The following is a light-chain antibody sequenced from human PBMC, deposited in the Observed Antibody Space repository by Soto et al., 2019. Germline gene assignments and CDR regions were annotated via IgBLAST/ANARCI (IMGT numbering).Light chain of an antibody. CDR2: GAS. J-gene: IGKJ5*01. Sequence: EIVMTQSPATLSVSPGERATLSCRASQSVSSNVAWYQQQPGQAPRLLIYGASTSATSIPARFSGSGSGTEFTLTISSLQSEDFAVYYCKQYNNWPPITFGQGTRLQIK. CDR1: QSVSSN. CDR3: KQYNNWPPIT. V-gene: IGKV3-15*01.